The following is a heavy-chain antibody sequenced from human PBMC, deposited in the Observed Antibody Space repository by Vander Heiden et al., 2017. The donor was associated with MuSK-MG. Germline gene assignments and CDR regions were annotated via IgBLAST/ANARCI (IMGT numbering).Heavy chain of an antibody. D-gene: IGHD3-10*01. CDR3: ARRAYSGSGDSDS. J-gene: IGHJ4*02. CDR2: IHPADSAT. V-gene: IGHV5-51*01. Sequence: EVQLVQSGAEVKKPGESLRISCESSGPTFTNYWIGWVRQMPGKGPEGMGIIHPADSATHYSPSFQGQVTISADKSISTAYLQWSSLKASDTGMYYCARRAYSGSGDSDSWGRGTLVTVSS. CDR1: GPTFTNYW.